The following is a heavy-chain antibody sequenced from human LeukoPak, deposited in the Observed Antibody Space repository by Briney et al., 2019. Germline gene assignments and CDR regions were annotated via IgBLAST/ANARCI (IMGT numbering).Heavy chain of an antibody. CDR2: IYTSGST. Sequence: SETLSLTCTVSGGSISSSSYYWGWIRQPPGKGLEWTGRIYTSGSTNYNPSLESRVTMSVDTSKNQFSLKLSSVTAADTAVYYCARGRMYSSGWEGNDYWGQGTLVTVSS. D-gene: IGHD6-19*01. J-gene: IGHJ4*02. V-gene: IGHV4-61*05. CDR1: GGSISSSSYY. CDR3: ARGRMYSSGWEGNDY.